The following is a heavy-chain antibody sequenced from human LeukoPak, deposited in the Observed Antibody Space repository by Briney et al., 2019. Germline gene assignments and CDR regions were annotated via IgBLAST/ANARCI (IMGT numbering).Heavy chain of an antibody. CDR2: ISSSSSYI. V-gene: IGHV3-21*01. J-gene: IGHJ4*02. Sequence: GGSLRLSCAASGFTFSSYSMNWVRQAPGKGLEWVSSISSSSSYIYYADSVKGRFTISGDNAKNSLYLQMNSLRAEDTAVYYCARAGDIVVVVAETGFDYWGQGTLVTVSS. CDR3: ARAGDIVVVVAETGFDY. D-gene: IGHD2-15*01. CDR1: GFTFSSYS.